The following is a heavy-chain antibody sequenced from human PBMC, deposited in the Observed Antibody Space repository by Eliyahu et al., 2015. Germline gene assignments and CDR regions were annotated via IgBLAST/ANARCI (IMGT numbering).Heavy chain of an antibody. CDR2: IYHSGSP. CDR1: GYSISXGYY. CDR3: ARDLFTIFGVAQPFGYFDY. D-gene: IGHD3-3*01. V-gene: IGHV4-38-2*02. J-gene: IGHJ4*02. Sequence: QVQLQESGPGLVKPSETLSLTCAVXGYSISXGYYWGWIRQPPGKGLEWVGGIYHSGSPHYNPSLKSRVTISVDTSKNQFSLKLSSVTAADTAVYYCARDLFTIFGVAQPFGYFDYWGQGTLVTVSS.